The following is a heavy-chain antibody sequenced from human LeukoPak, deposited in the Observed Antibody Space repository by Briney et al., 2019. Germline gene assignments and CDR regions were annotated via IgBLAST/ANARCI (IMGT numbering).Heavy chain of an antibody. CDR1: GFTFSDYY. CDR2: ISSSCSTI. CDR3: ERDSITMVRGVIFSANYFDY. V-gene: IGHV3-11*01. D-gene: IGHD3-10*01. Sequence: PGGSLRLSCAASGFTFSDYYMSWIRQAPGKGLEGGSYISSSCSTIFYADSVEGRFTISRDNAKKSLYLQMNSLRAEDTAVYSCERDSITMVRGVIFSANYFDYWGQGTLVTVSS. J-gene: IGHJ4*02.